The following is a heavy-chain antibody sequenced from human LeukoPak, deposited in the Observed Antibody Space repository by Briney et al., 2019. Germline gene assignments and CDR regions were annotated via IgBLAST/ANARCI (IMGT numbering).Heavy chain of an antibody. D-gene: IGHD1-26*01. CDR2: ISGDGGFT. CDR1: GFTFDDYA. CDR3: GKDHSSFVGATDY. V-gene: IGHV3-43*02. Sequence: QPGGSLRLSCAASGFTFDDYAIHWVRQAPGKGLEWVSLISGDGGFTDYADSVKGRFTISRDNSKNSLYLQMNSLRSEDTALYYCGKDHSSFVGATDYWGQGTLVTVSS. J-gene: IGHJ4*02.